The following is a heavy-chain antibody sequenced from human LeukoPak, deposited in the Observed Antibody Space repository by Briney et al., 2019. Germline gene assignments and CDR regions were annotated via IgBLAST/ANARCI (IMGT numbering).Heavy chain of an antibody. D-gene: IGHD1-26*01. CDR2: IIPVIGTA. CDR1: GGTFRSYA. CDR3: ARTDLGLGDFDY. V-gene: IGHV1-69*05. Sequence: SVKVTCKASGGTFRSYANSCVRQAPAQGLQGMGRIIPVIGTANYAQNFQGRLTITTDDSTSTAYMDVSSLRSEDTGVCYCARTDLGLGDFDYWGQGALVTVSS. J-gene: IGHJ4*02.